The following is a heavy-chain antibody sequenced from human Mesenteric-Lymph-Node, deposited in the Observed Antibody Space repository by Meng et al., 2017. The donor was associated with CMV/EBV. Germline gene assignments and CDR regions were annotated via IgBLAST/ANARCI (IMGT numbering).Heavy chain of an antibody. Sequence: GESLKISCAASGFTFSSYWMHWVRQAPGKGLVWVSRINSDGSSTSYADSVKGRFTISRDNAKNSLYLQMNSLRAEDTAVYYCEAIAAAGTRAFDIWGQGTMVTVSS. CDR2: INSDGSST. J-gene: IGHJ3*02. D-gene: IGHD6-13*01. V-gene: IGHV3-74*01. CDR1: GFTFSSYW. CDR3: EAIAAAGTRAFDI.